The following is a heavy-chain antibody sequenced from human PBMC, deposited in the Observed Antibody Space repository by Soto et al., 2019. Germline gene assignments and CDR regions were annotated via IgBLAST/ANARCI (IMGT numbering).Heavy chain of an antibody. V-gene: IGHV1-69*12. D-gene: IGHD5-18*01. J-gene: IGHJ6*02. CDR1: GGTFSSYA. CDR3: ARDTAMVTYYYYGMDV. CDR2: IIPIFGTA. Sequence: QVQLVQSGAEVKKPGSSVKVSCKASGGTFSSYAISWVRQAPGQGLEWMGGIIPIFGTANYAQKFQGRVKITADEPKSTAYRELSSLRSEDTAVYYCARDTAMVTYYYYGMDVWGQGTTVTVSS.